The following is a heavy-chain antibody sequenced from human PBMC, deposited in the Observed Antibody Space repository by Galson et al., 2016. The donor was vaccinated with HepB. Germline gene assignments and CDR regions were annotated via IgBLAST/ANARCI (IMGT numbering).Heavy chain of an antibody. J-gene: IGHJ3*02. CDR2: IYYTGST. CDR3: ARTNAFDI. CDR1: GGSISSTTYY. V-gene: IGHV4-39*07. Sequence: SETLSLTCTVSGGSISSTTYYWGWIRQPPGKGLEWIGSIYYTGSTYYNPSLESRVTISADTSQNQFSLRLTSATAADTALYYCARTNAFDIWGRGTMVTVS.